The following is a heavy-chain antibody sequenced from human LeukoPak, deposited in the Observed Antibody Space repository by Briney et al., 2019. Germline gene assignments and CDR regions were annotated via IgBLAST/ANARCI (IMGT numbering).Heavy chain of an antibody. CDR2: IWYDGSDK. J-gene: IGHJ6*02. D-gene: IGHD5-24*01. CDR1: GFTFSNYG. Sequence: PGGSLRLSCAASGFTFSNYGMHWVRQAPGKGLEWVAVIWYDGSDKYYADSVKGRFTISRDNSKNTLYLQMNSLRAADTAVYYCEVAAMATFARTMDVWGQGTTVTVSS. V-gene: IGHV3-33*01. CDR3: EVAAMATFARTMDV.